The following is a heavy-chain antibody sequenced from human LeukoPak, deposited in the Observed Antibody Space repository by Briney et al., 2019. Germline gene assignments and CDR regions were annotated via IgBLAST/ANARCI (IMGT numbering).Heavy chain of an antibody. J-gene: IGHJ3*02. CDR3: ARRWMATIDAFDI. D-gene: IGHD5-24*01. V-gene: IGHV4-61*02. CDR1: GGSISSGRYD. CDR2: IYTRGCT. Sequence: SETLSLTCSVSGGSISSGRYDWSWLRQPAGKGLEWIGRIYTRGCTNYNPTLKSRVTISVDTYKNQFSLKLSSVTAADTAVYYCARRWMATIDAFDIWGQGTMVTVSS.